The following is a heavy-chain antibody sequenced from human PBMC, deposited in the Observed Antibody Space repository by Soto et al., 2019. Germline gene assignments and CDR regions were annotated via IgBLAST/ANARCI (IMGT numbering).Heavy chain of an antibody. V-gene: IGHV3-23*01. D-gene: IGHD3-16*01. J-gene: IGHJ4*02. Sequence: EVQLLESGGGLVPPGGSLRLSCAASEFTFSSYAMSWVRQAPGKGLEWVSAISGSGVSTYYADSVRGRFTISRDNSKNTLYLHMNSLRAEDTAVYYCAKDLSLGGYYLGYYFDYWGQGTLVTVSS. CDR2: ISGSGVST. CDR3: AKDLSLGGYYLGYYFDY. CDR1: EFTFSSYA.